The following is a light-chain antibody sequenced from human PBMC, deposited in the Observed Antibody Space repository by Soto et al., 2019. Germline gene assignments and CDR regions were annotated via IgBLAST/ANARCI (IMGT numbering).Light chain of an antibody. CDR3: AAWDDSLNGHV. Sequence: QSALTQPPSASGTPGQRATISCSGSSSNIGTNPVNWYQQLPGTAPKLLIYTNYQRPSGVPDRFSGSKSGTSASLAISGLQSEDEADYYCAAWDDSLNGHVFGTGTKVTVL. CDR2: TNY. J-gene: IGLJ1*01. CDR1: SSNIGTNP. V-gene: IGLV1-44*01.